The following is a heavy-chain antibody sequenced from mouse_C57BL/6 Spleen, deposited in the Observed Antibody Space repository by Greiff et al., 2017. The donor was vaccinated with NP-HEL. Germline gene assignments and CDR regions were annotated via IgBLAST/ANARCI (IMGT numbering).Heavy chain of an antibody. V-gene: IGHV1-50*01. J-gene: IGHJ4*01. CDR2: IDPSDSYT. D-gene: IGHD4-1*01. CDR3: ARGTGTWAMDY. CDR1: GYTFTSYW. Sequence: VQLQQPGAELVKPGASVKLSCKASGYTFTSYWMQWVKQRPGQGLEWIGEIDPSDSYTNYNQKFKGKATLTVDTSSSTAYMQLSSLTSEDSAVYYCARGTGTWAMDYWGQGTSVTVSS.